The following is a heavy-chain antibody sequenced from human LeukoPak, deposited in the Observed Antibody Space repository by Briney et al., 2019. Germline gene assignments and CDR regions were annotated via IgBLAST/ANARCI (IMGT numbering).Heavy chain of an antibody. CDR3: AGNYYDSSGYYY. J-gene: IGHJ4*02. V-gene: IGHV4-31*03. D-gene: IGHD3-22*01. CDR1: GGSVSSGGYY. CDR2: IYYSGST. Sequence: PSQTLSLTCTVSGGSVSSGGYYWSWIRQCPGKGLEWIGYIYYSGSTYYNPSLKSRVTISVDKSKRQFSLKLSSVTAADTAVYYCAGNYYDSSGYYYRGQGTLVTVSS.